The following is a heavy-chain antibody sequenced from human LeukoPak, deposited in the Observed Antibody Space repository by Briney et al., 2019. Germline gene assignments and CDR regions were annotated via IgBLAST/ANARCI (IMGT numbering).Heavy chain of an antibody. D-gene: IGHD6-13*01. CDR3: AKEGYSSSWYTPISYYYYYMDV. V-gene: IGHV3-23*01. CDR2: ISGSGGST. Sequence: GGSLRLSCAASGFTFSSYAMSWVRQAPGKGLEWVSAISGSGGSTYYADSVKGRFTISRDNSKNTLYLQMNSLRAEDAAVYYRAKEGYSSSWYTPISYYYYYMDVWGKGTTVTVSS. CDR1: GFTFSSYA. J-gene: IGHJ6*03.